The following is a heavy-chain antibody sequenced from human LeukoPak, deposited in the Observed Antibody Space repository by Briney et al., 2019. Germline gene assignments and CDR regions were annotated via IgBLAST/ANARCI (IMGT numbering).Heavy chain of an antibody. CDR1: GDSVSSNSAA. D-gene: IGHD1-26*01. CDR3: AREGVSGWLTSYYFDY. V-gene: IGHV6-1*01. J-gene: IGHJ4*02. CDR2: TYYRSKWYN. Sequence: SQTLSLTCAISGDSVSSNSAAWNWIRQSPSRGLEWLGRTYYRSKWYNDYAVSVKSRITINPDTSKNQFSLQLNSVTPEDTAVYYCAREGVSGWLTSYYFDYWGQGTLVTVSS.